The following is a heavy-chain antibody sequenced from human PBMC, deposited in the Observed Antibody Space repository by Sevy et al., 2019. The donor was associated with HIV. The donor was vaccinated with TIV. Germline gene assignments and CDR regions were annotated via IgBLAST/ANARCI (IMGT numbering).Heavy chain of an antibody. CDR2: ISSSSSYI. J-gene: IGHJ5*02. CDR3: ARDPTTYYDILTGHWNWFDP. Sequence: GGSLRLSCAASGFTFSSYSMNWVRQAPGKGLEWVSSISSSSSYIYYADSVKGRFTISRDNAKNSLYLQMNSLRAEDTAVYYCARDPTTYYDILTGHWNWFDPWGQGTLVTVSS. CDR1: GFTFSSYS. D-gene: IGHD3-9*01. V-gene: IGHV3-21*01.